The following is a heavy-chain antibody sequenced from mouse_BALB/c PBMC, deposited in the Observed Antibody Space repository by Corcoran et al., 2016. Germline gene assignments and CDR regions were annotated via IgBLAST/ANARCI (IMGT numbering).Heavy chain of an antibody. J-gene: IGHJ3*01. CDR3: ARGRGKYAFAY. CDR2: IHPGSGNT. Sequence: QIQLQQYGPELVKPEASVTISGKASGYTFTDYYINWVKQEPGQGLEWIGWIHPGSGNTKYNEKFKGKATLTVDTSSSTDYMQLSSLTSEDTAVYFCARGRGKYAFAYLCQGTLVTVSA. D-gene: IGHD2-1*01. V-gene: IGHV1-84*02. CDR1: GYTFTDYY.